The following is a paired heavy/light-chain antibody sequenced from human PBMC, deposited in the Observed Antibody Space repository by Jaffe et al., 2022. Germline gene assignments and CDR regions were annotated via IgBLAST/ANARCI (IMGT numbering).Heavy chain of an antibody. J-gene: IGHJ3*02. D-gene: IGHD2-2*01. V-gene: IGHV1-8*01. CDR1: GYTFTSYD. Sequence: QVQLVQSGAEVKKPGASVKVSCKASGYTFTSYDINWVRQATGQGLEWMGWMNPNSGNTGYAQKFQGRVTMTRNTSISTAYMELSSLRSEDTAVYYCASALGYCSSTSCSAWNAFDIWGQGTMVTVSS. CDR3: ASALGYCSSTSCSAWNAFDI. CDR2: MNPNSGNT.
Light chain of an antibody. CDR3: QAWDSSTAV. Sequence: SYELTQPPSVSVSPGQTASITCSGDKLGDKYACWYQQKPGQSPVLVIYQDSKRPSGIPERFSGSNSGNTATLTISGTQAMDEADYYCQAWDSSTAVFGTGTKVTVL. J-gene: IGLJ1*01. CDR2: QDS. V-gene: IGLV3-1*01. CDR1: KLGDKY.